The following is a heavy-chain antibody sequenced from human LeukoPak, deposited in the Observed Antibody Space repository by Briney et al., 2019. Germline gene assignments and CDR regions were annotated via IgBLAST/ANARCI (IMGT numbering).Heavy chain of an antibody. J-gene: IGHJ6*03. V-gene: IGHV3-74*01. CDR1: GFAFSNYW. D-gene: IGHD6-13*01. CDR3: LAGYYYYYMDV. CDR2: INTHGSST. Sequence: GGSLRLSCAASGFAFSNYWLHWVRQAPGKGLVWAARINTHGSSTNYADSVKGRFTISRDNAKNTLYLQMTSLSAEDTAVYYALAGYYYYYMDVGGKGTTVTVSS.